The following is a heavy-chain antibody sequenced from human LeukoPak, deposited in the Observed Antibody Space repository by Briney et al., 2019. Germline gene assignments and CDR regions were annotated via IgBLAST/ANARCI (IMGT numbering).Heavy chain of an antibody. CDR3: AKDNRQWLALPEDAFDI. CDR2: ISGGGGST. D-gene: IGHD6-19*01. J-gene: IGHJ3*02. V-gene: IGHV3-23*01. CDR1: GFTFSGFW. Sequence: GGSLRLSCAASGFTFSGFWMHWVRQAPGKGLEWVSAISGGGGSTYYADSVKGRFTISRDNSKNTLHLQMNSLRAEDTAVYYCAKDNRQWLALPEDAFDIWGQGTMVTVSS.